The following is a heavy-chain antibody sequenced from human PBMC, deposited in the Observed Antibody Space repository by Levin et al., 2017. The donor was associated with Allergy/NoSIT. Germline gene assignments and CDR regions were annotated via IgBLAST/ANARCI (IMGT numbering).Heavy chain of an antibody. CDR3: ARDQGIQLWLDY. V-gene: IGHV1-18*01. CDR1: GYTFTTFG. J-gene: IGHJ4*02. D-gene: IGHD5-18*01. Sequence: GASVKVSCKTSGYTFTTFGISWVRQAPGQGLEYMGWISPYNGNTNYAQKLQGRVTMTADTSTNTGYMELRDLKSDDTAVYYCARDQGIQLWLDYWGQGTLVTVSS. CDR2: ISPYNGNT.